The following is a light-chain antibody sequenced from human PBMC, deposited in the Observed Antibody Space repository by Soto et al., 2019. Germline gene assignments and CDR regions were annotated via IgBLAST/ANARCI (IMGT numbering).Light chain of an antibody. CDR2: CAA. CDR1: QSVSGN. CDR3: QQYNNWPPWT. J-gene: IGKJ1*01. Sequence: EIVMTQSPATLSVSPGEIATPFCGASQSVSGNLAWYQQKPGQAPRLLIYCAATRATGIPARFSGSGSGTEFTLTISSLQSEDFAVYYCQQYNNWPPWTFGQGTKVDIK. V-gene: IGKV3-15*01.